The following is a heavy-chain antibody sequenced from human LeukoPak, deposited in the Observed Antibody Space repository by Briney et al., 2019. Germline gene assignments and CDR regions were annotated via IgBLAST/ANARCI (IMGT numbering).Heavy chain of an antibody. Sequence: PSETLSLTCTVSGDSINNYHWTWLRQPPGKGLEWIGYIYYSGTTTYNPSLSSRVTISVDTSKNQFYMRLSSVTAADTAVYFCARFAWGLEWGQGTLVTVSS. CDR1: GDSINNYH. D-gene: IGHD3-16*01. CDR2: IYYSGTT. J-gene: IGHJ4*02. V-gene: IGHV4-59*13. CDR3: ARFAWGLE.